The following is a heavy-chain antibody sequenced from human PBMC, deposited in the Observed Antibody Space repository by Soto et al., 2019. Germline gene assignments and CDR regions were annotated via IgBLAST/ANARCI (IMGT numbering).Heavy chain of an antibody. V-gene: IGHV1-2*04. CDR2: INPNSGGT. J-gene: IGHJ6*02. CDR3: ARSFENAPYYGMDV. CDR1: GYTFTGYY. Sequence: GASVKVSCKASGYTFTGYYMHWVRQAPGQGLEWMGWINPNSGGTNYAQKFQGWVTMTRDTSISTAYMELSRLRSDDTAVYYCARSFENAPYYGMDVWGQGTTVTVSS.